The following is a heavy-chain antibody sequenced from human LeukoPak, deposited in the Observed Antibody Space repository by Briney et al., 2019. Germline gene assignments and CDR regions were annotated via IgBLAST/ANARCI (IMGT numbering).Heavy chain of an antibody. D-gene: IGHD4-17*01. J-gene: IGHJ6*03. V-gene: IGHV3-30*02. CDR2: IRYDGSKK. Sequence: GGSLRLSCTASGFAFRSHAMHWVRQAPGKGLEWVAFIRYDGSKKFYADPVKGRFTISRDNSKNTLYLQMYSLRAEDTAVYYCAKIPYGDYVLDYYYYMDVWGKGTTVTISS. CDR1: GFAFRSHA. CDR3: AKIPYGDYVLDYYYYMDV.